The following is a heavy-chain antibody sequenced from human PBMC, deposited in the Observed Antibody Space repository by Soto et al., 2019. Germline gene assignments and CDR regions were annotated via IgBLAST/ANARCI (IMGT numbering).Heavy chain of an antibody. V-gene: IGHV1-18*04. Sequence: ASVKVSCKASGYTFTSYGISWVRQAPGQGREWMGWISAYNGNTNYAQKLQGRVTMTTDTSTSTAYMELRSLRSDDTAVYYCARVDYEFWSGYCNYFGQGTLVTVSS. J-gene: IGHJ4*02. CDR1: GYTFTSYG. D-gene: IGHD3-3*01. CDR2: ISAYNGNT. CDR3: ARVDYEFWSGYCNY.